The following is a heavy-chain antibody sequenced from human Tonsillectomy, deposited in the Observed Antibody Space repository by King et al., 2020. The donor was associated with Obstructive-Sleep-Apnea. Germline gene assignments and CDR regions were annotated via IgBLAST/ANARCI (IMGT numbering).Heavy chain of an antibody. CDR3: ARDNHGLDV. CDR2: ISWNSYSI. CDR1: GFTFDEYA. V-gene: IGHV3-9*01. Sequence: VQLVESGGGLVQPGRSLRLSCAASGFTFDEYAMHWVRQAPGKGLEWVSGISWNSYSIDYADSVKGRFTISRDNAKNSLYLQMNSLRAEDTASYYCARDNHGLDVWGQGTTVTVSS. J-gene: IGHJ6*02.